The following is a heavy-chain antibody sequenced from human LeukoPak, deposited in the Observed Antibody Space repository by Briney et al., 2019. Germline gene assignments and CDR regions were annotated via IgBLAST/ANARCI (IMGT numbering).Heavy chain of an antibody. D-gene: IGHD3-10*01. CDR1: GGSISSYY. J-gene: IGHJ5*02. CDR2: IYYSGNT. CDR3: AREFYYGSGSSWFDP. V-gene: IGHV4-59*01. Sequence: SETLSLTCTVSGGSISSYYWSWIRQPPGKRLEWIGYIYYSGNTNYNPSFKSRVTISVDMSKKQFSLKLSSVTAADTAVYYCAREFYYGSGSSWFDPWGQGTLVTVSS.